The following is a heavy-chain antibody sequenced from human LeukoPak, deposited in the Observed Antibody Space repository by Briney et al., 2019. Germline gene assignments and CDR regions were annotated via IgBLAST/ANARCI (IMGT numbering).Heavy chain of an antibody. CDR1: GFTFSSSA. CDR2: ISNNGGYT. D-gene: IGHD6-13*01. J-gene: IGHJ4*02. CDR3: ARNGYTSSWYRN. V-gene: IGHV3-23*01. Sequence: PGGSLRLSCAASGFTFSSSAMSWVRQAPGKGLEWVSAISNNGGYTYYADSVQGRFTISRDNSKSTLCLQMNSLRAEDTAIYYCARNGYTSSWYRNWGQGTPVTVSS.